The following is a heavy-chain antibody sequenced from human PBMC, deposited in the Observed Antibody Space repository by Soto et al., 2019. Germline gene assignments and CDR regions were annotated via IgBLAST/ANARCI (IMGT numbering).Heavy chain of an antibody. CDR1: GCSIRSGDYY. J-gene: IGHJ4*02. CDR3: ARGGSITMVRGVIPGFDY. D-gene: IGHD3-10*01. Sequence: QVQLQESGPGLVKPSQTLSLTCTVSGCSIRSGDYYWGWIRQPPGKGLEWIGYIYYSGSTYYNPSLKSRVTISVDTSKNQFSLKLSSVTAADTAVYYCARGGSITMVRGVIPGFDYWGPGTLVTLSP. CDR2: IYYSGST. V-gene: IGHV4-30-4*01.